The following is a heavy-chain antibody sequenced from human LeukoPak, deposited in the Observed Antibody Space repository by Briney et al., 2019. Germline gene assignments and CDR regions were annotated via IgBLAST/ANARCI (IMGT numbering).Heavy chain of an antibody. CDR2: ISGGGDNT. Sequence: GGSLRLSCAVSGFPFSDFAMSWVRQAPGKGLEWVSTISGGGDNTYFADSEKGRFTISRDNSKNTLFLQMVSLRAEDTAVYYCAKFEGALLGNYYMDVWGKGTTVTVSS. CDR1: GFPFSDFA. J-gene: IGHJ6*03. V-gene: IGHV3-23*01. CDR3: AKFEGALLGNYYMDV.